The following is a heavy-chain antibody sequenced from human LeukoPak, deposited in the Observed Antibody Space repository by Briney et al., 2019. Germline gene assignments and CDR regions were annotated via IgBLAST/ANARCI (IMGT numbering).Heavy chain of an antibody. J-gene: IGHJ5*02. Sequence: GGSLRLSCAASGFTVSSNYMSWVRQAPGKGLGWVSIIYSGGSTYYADSVKGRFTISRDNSKNTLYLQMNSLRAEDTAVYYCVRGYCSGTSCFPAWFDPWGQGTLVTVSS. V-gene: IGHV3-53*01. CDR1: GFTVSSNY. D-gene: IGHD2-2*01. CDR3: VRGYCSGTSCFPAWFDP. CDR2: IYSGGST.